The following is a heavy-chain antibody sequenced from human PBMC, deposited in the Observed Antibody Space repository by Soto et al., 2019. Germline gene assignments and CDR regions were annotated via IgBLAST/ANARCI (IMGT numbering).Heavy chain of an antibody. D-gene: IGHD5-18*01. V-gene: IGHV1-69*12. CDR1: GGTFSSYA. J-gene: IGHJ4*02. Sequence: QVQLVQSGAEVKKPGSSVKVSCKAFGGTFSSYAISWVRQAPGQGLEWMGGIIPIFGTANYAHKFQGRVTITADESTSPAYMELSSLRSEDTAVYYCASGGYSYVYVDYWGQGTLGNVSS. CDR2: IIPIFGTA. CDR3: ASGGYSYVYVDY.